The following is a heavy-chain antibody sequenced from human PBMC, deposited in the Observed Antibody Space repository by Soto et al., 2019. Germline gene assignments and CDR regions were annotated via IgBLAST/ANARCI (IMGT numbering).Heavy chain of an antibody. D-gene: IGHD1-1*01. CDR2: INPNSRAT. CDR1: GYTFTDYF. J-gene: IGHJ5*02. V-gene: IGHV1-2*02. CDR3: ARVKQKAGTWFDH. Sequence: ASVKVSCKASGYTFTDYFIHWVRQAPGQGFEWMGWINPNSRATNYAPKFQGRVTMTRDTSNSTAYMELRGLRSDDTAVYYCARVKQKAGTWFDHWGQGTLVTVSS.